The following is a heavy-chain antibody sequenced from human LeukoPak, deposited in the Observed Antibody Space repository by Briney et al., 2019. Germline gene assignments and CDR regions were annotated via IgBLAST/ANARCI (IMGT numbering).Heavy chain of an antibody. J-gene: IGHJ4*02. CDR2: ITAHNGNT. D-gene: IGHD3-10*01. CDR3: AREPMVRGVITHAFDN. V-gene: IGHV1-18*01. Sequence: GASVKVSCQASGYTFTNYGISWLRQAPGQGLEWMGWITAHNGNTHYAQKLQGRVIMTTDTITSTAYMELRTLTSKDTAVYFCAREPMVRGVITHAFDNWGQGTLVTVSS. CDR1: GYTFTNYG.